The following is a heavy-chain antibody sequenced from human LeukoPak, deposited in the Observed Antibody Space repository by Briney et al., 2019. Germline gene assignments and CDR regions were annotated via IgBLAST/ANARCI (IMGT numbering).Heavy chain of an antibody. CDR1: GGSFSGYY. D-gene: IGHD2-2*01. CDR2: INHSGST. Sequence: SETLSLTCAVYGGSFSGYYWSWIRQPPGKGLEWIGEINHSGSTNYNPSLKSRVTISVDTSKNQFSLKLSSVTAADTAVYYCARRYCSSTSCYLPYWGQGTLVTVSS. CDR3: ARRYCSSTSCYLPY. J-gene: IGHJ4*02. V-gene: IGHV4-34*01.